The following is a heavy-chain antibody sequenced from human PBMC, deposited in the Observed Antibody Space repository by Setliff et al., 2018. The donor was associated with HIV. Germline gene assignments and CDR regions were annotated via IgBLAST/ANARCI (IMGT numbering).Heavy chain of an antibody. V-gene: IGHV3-7*01. Sequence: PGGSLRLSCAASGFTFNNYWIVWVRQAPGKGLEWVANINQDGSHKYYVDSVKGRFTISRDNAVNSLYLQMNSLRADDTAVYYCARDSGTVVGATGPGYWGQGTLVTVSS. CDR1: GFTFNNYW. CDR3: ARDSGTVVGATGPGY. D-gene: IGHD1-26*01. J-gene: IGHJ4*02. CDR2: INQDGSHK.